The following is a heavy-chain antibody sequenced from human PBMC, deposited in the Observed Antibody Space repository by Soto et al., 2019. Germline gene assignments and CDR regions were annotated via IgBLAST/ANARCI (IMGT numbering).Heavy chain of an antibody. J-gene: IGHJ3*01. Sequence: QVQLVQSGAAVKEPGASVKVSCRASGYTFTTHAMHWVRQAPGQRLEWLGWLNAGDGNTKYSQRFQGRVSFTRDTSASTAYMELRSLTSEDTAVYYCVTDTITFFFNVFDLWGQGTMVAVSS. V-gene: IGHV1-3*01. CDR3: VTDTITFFFNVFDL. CDR2: LNAGDGNT. D-gene: IGHD3-3*02. CDR1: GYTFTTHA.